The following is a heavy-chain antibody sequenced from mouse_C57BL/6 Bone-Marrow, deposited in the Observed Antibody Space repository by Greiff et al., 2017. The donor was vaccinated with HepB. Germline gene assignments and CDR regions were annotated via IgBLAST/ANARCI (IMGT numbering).Heavy chain of an antibody. CDR1: GYTFTDYE. CDR3: TRLPLYYAMDY. Sequence: QVQLQQSGAELVRPGASVTLSCKASGYTFTDYEMHWVKQTPVHGLEWIGAIDPETGGTSYNQKFKGKAILTADKSSSTAYMELRSLTSEDSAVYYCTRLPLYYAMDYWGQGTSGTVSS. CDR2: IDPETGGT. J-gene: IGHJ4*01. V-gene: IGHV1-15*01.